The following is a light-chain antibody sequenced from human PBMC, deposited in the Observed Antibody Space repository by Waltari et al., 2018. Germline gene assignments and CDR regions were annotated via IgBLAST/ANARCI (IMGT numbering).Light chain of an antibody. CDR1: QNLSANY. V-gene: IGKV3-20*01. CDR3: HQSAGSPQT. Sequence: EIVMTQSPGILSLSPGERATLSCRASQNLSANYVAWYQHRPGQPPRLLIFGASSRAGGIPDRFSGRGSATDFTLTINRLEPEDFTMYFCHQSAGSPQTFGQGTKLDIK. J-gene: IGKJ2*01. CDR2: GAS.